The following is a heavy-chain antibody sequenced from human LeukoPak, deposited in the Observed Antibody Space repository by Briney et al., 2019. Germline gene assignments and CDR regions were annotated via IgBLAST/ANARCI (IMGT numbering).Heavy chain of an antibody. CDR2: INPNSGVT. CDR1: GYTFTGYY. J-gene: IGHJ3*01. D-gene: IGHD6-25*01. V-gene: IGHV1-2*02. Sequence: VASVKVSCKASGYTFTGYYIYWLRRAPGQGPEWTGWINPNSGVTSYARKFQGRVILTRDASISTAYMELSRLTSDDTAVYYCARPLGLAVFDFWGQGTVITVSS. CDR3: ARPLGLAVFDF.